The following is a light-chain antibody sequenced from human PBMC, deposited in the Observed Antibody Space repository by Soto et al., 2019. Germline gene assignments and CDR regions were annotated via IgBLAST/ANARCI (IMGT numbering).Light chain of an antibody. Sequence: EIVITQSPATVSVSPGERATLTCRASQSVSYNLAWYQQKPGQAPRLLIYGASTRATGIPARFSGSGSGTEFTLTISSLQSEDFAVYYCQQYNNWPPLTFGGGTKLEIK. CDR3: QQYNNWPPLT. J-gene: IGKJ4*01. V-gene: IGKV3-15*01. CDR1: QSVSYN. CDR2: GAS.